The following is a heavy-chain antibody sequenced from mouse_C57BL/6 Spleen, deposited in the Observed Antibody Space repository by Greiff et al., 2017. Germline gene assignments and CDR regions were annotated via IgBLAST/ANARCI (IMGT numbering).Heavy chain of an antibody. J-gene: IGHJ4*01. Sequence: QVQLQQSGAELVRPGTSVKVSCKASGYAFTNHLIEWVKQRPGQGLEWIGVINPGSGGTNYNEKFKGKATLTADKSSSTAYMQLSRLTSEDAAVDFCARGYDYDYYYAMDYWGQGTSVTVSS. D-gene: IGHD2-4*01. CDR1: GYAFTNHL. CDR2: INPGSGGT. V-gene: IGHV1-54*01. CDR3: ARGYDYDYYYAMDY.